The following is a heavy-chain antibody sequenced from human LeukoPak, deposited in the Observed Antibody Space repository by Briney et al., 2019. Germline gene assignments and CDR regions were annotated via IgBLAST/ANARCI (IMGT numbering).Heavy chain of an antibody. Sequence: GGSLRLSCAASGFTFSNAWMSWVRQAPGKGLEWVGRIKSKTDGGTTDYAAPVKGRFTISRDDSKNTLYLQMNSLRAEDTAVYYCARLHLLDYDILTGPFDYWGQGTLVTVSS. V-gene: IGHV3-15*01. J-gene: IGHJ4*01. CDR3: ARLHLLDYDILTGPFDY. CDR1: GFTFSNAW. CDR2: IKSKTDGGTT. D-gene: IGHD3-9*01.